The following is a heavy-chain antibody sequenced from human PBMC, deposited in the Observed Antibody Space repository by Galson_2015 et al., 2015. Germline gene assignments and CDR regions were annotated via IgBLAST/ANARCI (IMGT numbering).Heavy chain of an antibody. J-gene: IGHJ5*02. V-gene: IGHV4-31*03. D-gene: IGHD6-13*01. CDR2: IYYSGST. Sequence: TLSLTCTVSGGSISSGGYYWSWIRQHPGKGLEWIGYIYYSGSTYYNSSLKSRVTISVDTSKNQFSLKLSSVTAADTAVYYCARGSIAAANCWFDPWGQGTLVTVSS. CDR3: ARGSIAAANCWFDP. CDR1: GGSISSGGYY.